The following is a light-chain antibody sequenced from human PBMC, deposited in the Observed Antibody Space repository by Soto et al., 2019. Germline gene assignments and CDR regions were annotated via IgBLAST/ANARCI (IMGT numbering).Light chain of an antibody. Sequence: IQLTQSPSSLFTTACRTSQTISGYLGWYQQKPGKAPNLLIYVASSLHSGLPSRFSGSGSGTDFTLTISSLQPEDFATYCCQQSYTTPITFGQGTRLEIK. CDR2: VAS. CDR3: QQSYTTPIT. J-gene: IGKJ5*01. V-gene: IGKV1-39*01. CDR1: QTISGY.